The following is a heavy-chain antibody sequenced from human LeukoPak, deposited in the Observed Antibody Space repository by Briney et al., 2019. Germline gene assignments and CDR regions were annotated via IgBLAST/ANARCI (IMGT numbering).Heavy chain of an antibody. CDR3: ARGIKEWDPLGIFDY. V-gene: IGHV3-74*01. CDR1: GSTFSSYW. Sequence: PGGSLRLSCAASGSTFSSYWMHWVRQAPGKGLVWVSRINSDGSSTSYADSVKGRFTISRDNAKNTLYLQMNSLRAEDTAVYYCARGIKEWDPLGIFDYWGQGTLVTVSS. D-gene: IGHD1-26*01. J-gene: IGHJ4*02. CDR2: INSDGSST.